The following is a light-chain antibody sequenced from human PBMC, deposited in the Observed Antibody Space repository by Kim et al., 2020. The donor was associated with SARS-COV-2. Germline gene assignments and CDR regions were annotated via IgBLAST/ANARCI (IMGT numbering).Light chain of an antibody. V-gene: IGKV1-33*01. J-gene: IGKJ4*01. CDR1: RDIGNF. Sequence: DIQMTQSPSSLSAPVGDRVTITCQASRDIGNFLNWYQQKPGKPPNLLIYGASKLESGVPSRFSGSGSGTDFTFTISSLQPEDIGTYYCQQYDNFLALTFGGGTKVDIK. CDR2: GAS. CDR3: QQYDNFLALT.